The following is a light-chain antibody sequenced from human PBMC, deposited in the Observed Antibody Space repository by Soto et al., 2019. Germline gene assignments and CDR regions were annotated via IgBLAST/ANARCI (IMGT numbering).Light chain of an antibody. CDR1: QSVSSSY. V-gene: IGKV3-20*01. Sequence: LVFTQSPVTLSLSPGAGATLSCTASQSVSSSYLAWYQQKPGQAPMLLIYGASSRATGIPDRFSGSGSGTDFTLTISSLQPDDFATYYCHPRTFGQGTKVDIK. CDR2: GAS. J-gene: IGKJ1*01. CDR3: HPRT.